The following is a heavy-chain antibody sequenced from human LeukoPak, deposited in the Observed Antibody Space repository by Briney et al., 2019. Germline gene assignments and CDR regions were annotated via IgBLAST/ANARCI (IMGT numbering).Heavy chain of an antibody. J-gene: IGHJ6*02. D-gene: IGHD3-3*01. CDR1: GFTFSSYG. CDR2: IWYDGSNK. V-gene: IGHV3-33*01. CDR3: AREARVYDFWSGYFYYYGMDV. Sequence: GGSLRLSCAASGFTFSSYGMHWVRQAPGKGLEWVAVIWYDGSNKYYADSVKGRFTISRDNSKNTLYLQMNSLRAEDTAVYYCAREARVYDFWSGYFYYYGMDVWGQGTAVTVSS.